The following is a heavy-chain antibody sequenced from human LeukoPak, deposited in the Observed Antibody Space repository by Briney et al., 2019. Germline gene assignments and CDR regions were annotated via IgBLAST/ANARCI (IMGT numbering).Heavy chain of an antibody. V-gene: IGHV3-74*01. D-gene: IGHD2-8*02. CDR1: GFTFTSDW. Sequence: PGASLRLSCASSGFTFTSDWMYWVRQAPGRGPVWVSGIKPDGNYTHYADSVKGRFTISRDDAKNTLYLQMNSLRVEDTAVYYCANYWYPWGPGTLVTVSS. CDR3: ANYWYP. J-gene: IGHJ5*02. CDR2: IKPDGNYT.